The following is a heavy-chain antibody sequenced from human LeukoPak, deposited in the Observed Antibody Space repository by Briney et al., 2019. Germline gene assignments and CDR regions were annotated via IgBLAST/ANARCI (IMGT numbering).Heavy chain of an antibody. J-gene: IGHJ6*02. V-gene: IGHV4-59*08. Sequence: SETLSLTCTVSGVSISGYYWSWIRRPPGKGLEWIGCISDSGSANYNPSLNSRATISVATSKNQFCLKLSSVTAADTAVYYCAMTFDYGDSSSSLKGYYYYYGMDVWGQGTTVTVSS. D-gene: IGHD4-17*01. CDR2: ISDSGSA. CDR1: GVSISGYY. CDR3: AMTFDYGDSSSSLKGYYYYYGMDV.